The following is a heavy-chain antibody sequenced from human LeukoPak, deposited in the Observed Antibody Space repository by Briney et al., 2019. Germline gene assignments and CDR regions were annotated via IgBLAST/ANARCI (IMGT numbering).Heavy chain of an antibody. V-gene: IGHV4-59*08. CDR2: ISYSGTT. CDR1: GGSMSSYY. Sequence: SETLSLTCTVSGGSMSSYYWSGIRQSPGKGREWVGYISYSGTTNYNPSLKSRVTISLGTSKNRFSLNLTSVTAADTAVYYCARHGSGTSLALYPWGQGTLVTVSS. CDR3: ARHGSGTSLALYP. D-gene: IGHD3-10*01. J-gene: IGHJ5*02.